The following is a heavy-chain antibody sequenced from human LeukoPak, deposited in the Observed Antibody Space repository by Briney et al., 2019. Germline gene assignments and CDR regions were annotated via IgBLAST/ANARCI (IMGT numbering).Heavy chain of an antibody. V-gene: IGHV3-7*01. D-gene: IGHD6-13*01. CDR3: ARDGFAGAADY. CDR1: EFTFGGYW. Sequence: GGSLRLSCAASEFTFGGYWMNWVRQAPGRGPEWVADINQDGSEKHYVDSVKGRFTISRDNAKNSLFLQMNSLRGEDTAVFYCARDGFAGAADYWSQRTLVTVSS. CDR2: INQDGSEK. J-gene: IGHJ4*02.